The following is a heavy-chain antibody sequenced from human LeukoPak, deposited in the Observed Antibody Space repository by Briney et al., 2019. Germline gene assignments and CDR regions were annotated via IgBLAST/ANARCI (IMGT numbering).Heavy chain of an antibody. Sequence: PGGSLRLSCAASGFTFSSYWMHWVRQTPGKGLVWVSRINSGGSGTSYADSVEGRFTISRDNAKNTLYLQMNSLRAEDTAVYYCASSMGPLTEYRGQGTLVTVSS. V-gene: IGHV3-74*01. D-gene: IGHD3-16*01. CDR3: ASSMGPLTEY. CDR2: INSGGSGT. J-gene: IGHJ4*02. CDR1: GFTFSSYW.